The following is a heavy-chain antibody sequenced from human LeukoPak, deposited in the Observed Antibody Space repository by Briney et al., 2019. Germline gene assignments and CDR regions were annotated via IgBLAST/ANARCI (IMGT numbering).Heavy chain of an antibody. CDR2: ISGSGGST. CDR3: ATMGYDFWSGYWPDY. CDR1: GFTFSSYA. J-gene: IGHJ4*02. D-gene: IGHD3-3*01. Sequence: GGSLRLSCAASGFTFSSYAMSWVRQVPGKGLEWVSTISGSGGSTDYADSVKGRFTISRDNSKNTLYLQMDSLGAEDTAEYYCATMGYDFWSGYWPDYWGQGTLVTVSS. V-gene: IGHV3-23*01.